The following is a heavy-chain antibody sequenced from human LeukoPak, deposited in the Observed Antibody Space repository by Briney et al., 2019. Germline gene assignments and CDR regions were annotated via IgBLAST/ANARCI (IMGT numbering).Heavy chain of an antibody. CDR3: AEGVAGYFDY. J-gene: IGHJ4*02. CDR2: ISAYNGNT. Sequence: ASVKVSCKASGYTFTSYGISWVRQAPGQGLEWMGWISAYNGNTNYAQKFQGRVTITADESTSTAYMELSSLRSEDTAVYYCAEGVAGYFDYWGQGTLVTVSS. V-gene: IGHV1-18*01. D-gene: IGHD6-19*01. CDR1: GYTFTSYG.